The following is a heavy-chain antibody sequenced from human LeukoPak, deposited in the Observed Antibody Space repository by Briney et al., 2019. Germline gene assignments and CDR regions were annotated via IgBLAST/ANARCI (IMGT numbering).Heavy chain of an antibody. CDR2: ISHDGSNK. J-gene: IGHJ6*02. CDR3: ARDGPRYSSGWYYYYGMDV. Sequence: GGSLRLSCAASGFTFSSYAMHWVRQAPGKGLEWVAVISHDGSNKYYADSVKGRFTISRDNSKNTLYLQMNSLRAEDTAVYYCARDGPRYSSGWYYYYGMDVWGQGTTVTVSS. D-gene: IGHD6-19*01. V-gene: IGHV3-30-3*01. CDR1: GFTFSSYA.